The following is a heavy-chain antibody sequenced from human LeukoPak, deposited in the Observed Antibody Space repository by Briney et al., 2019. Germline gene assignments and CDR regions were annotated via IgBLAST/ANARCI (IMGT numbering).Heavy chain of an antibody. CDR2: ILYDESNK. D-gene: IGHD4-17*01. CDR1: GFTFSSYA. J-gene: IGHJ4*02. Sequence: GGSLRLSCAASGFTFSSYAMHWVRQAPGKGLEWVAVILYDESNKYKVDSVKGRFTISRDNSKNTLYLQMNSLRVEDTAVYYCARRGESTNYGDYRFDSWGQGTLVIVSS. V-gene: IGHV3-30*04. CDR3: ARRGESTNYGDYRFDS.